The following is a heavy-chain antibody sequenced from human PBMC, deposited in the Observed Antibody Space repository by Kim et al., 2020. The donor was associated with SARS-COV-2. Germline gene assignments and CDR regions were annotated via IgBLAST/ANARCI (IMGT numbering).Heavy chain of an antibody. CDR1: GITFSSYG. J-gene: IGHJ1*01. CDR2: ISYDGSNK. CDR3: AKGPVVAPAASGYFQY. D-gene: IGHD2-2*01. Sequence: GGSLRLSCAASGITFSSYGMHWVRQAPGKGLEWVAAISYDGSNKYYADSVKGRFTISRDNSKNTLYLQMNSLRPEDTAVYYGAKGPVVAPAASGYFQYWG. V-gene: IGHV3-30*18.